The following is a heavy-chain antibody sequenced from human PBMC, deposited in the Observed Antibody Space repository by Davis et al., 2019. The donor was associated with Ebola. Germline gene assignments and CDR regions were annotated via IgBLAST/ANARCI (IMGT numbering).Heavy chain of an antibody. V-gene: IGHV3-53*01. CDR1: GLIVGTNY. CDR2: LYTGGYT. D-gene: IGHD3-10*01. Sequence: GESLKISCTASGLIVGTNYMNWVRQAPGKGLEWVSILYTGGYTYYTDSVKGRFTISRDNSKNTLYLQMNSLRAEDTAVYFCARSPSQGNYDYAMDVWGQGTTVTVSS. J-gene: IGHJ6*02. CDR3: ARSPSQGNYDYAMDV.